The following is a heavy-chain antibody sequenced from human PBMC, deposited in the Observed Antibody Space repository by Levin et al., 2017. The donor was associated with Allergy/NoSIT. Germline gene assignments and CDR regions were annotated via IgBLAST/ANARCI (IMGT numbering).Heavy chain of an antibody. J-gene: IGHJ4*02. CDR3: ARRELYSGSHRLGY. Sequence: GASVKVSCKASGYTFTSYGISWVRQAPGQGLEWMGWISAYNGNTNYAQNLQGRVTMTTDTSTSTAYMELRSLRSDDTAVYYCARRELYSGSHRLGYWGQGTLVTVSS. CDR1: GYTFTSYG. V-gene: IGHV1-18*01. CDR2: ISAYNGNT. D-gene: IGHD1-26*01.